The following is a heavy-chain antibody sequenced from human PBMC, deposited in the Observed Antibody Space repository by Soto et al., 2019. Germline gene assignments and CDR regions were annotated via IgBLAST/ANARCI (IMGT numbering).Heavy chain of an antibody. Sequence: EVQLVESGGGLVKPGGSLRLSCAASGFTFSNAWMSWVRQAPGKGLEWVGRIKSKTDGGTTDYAAPVKGRFTISRDDSKNTLYLQMNSLKTEDTAVYYCTTGFVVVTDTLDYWGQGTLVTVSS. CDR1: GFTFSNAW. D-gene: IGHD2-21*02. V-gene: IGHV3-15*01. CDR2: IKSKTDGGTT. J-gene: IGHJ4*02. CDR3: TTGFVVVTDTLDY.